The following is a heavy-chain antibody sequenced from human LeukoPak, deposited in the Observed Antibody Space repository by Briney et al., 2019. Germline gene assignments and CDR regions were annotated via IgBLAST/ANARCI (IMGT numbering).Heavy chain of an antibody. CDR1: GYTFTGYY. D-gene: IGHD1-26*01. V-gene: IGHV1-2*02. CDR2: INRNSGDA. CDR3: ARDGGQVGATGPFDY. J-gene: IGHJ4*02. Sequence: ASVKVSRKASGYTFTGYYIHWVRQAPGQGLEWMGWINRNSGDANYAQKFQGRVTMTRDTSISTAYMELSRLRSDDTAVYYCARDGGQVGATGPFDYWGQGTLVTVSS.